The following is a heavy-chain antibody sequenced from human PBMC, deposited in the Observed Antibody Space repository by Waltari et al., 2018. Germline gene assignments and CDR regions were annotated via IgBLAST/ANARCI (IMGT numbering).Heavy chain of an antibody. CDR2: TTPIFGKA. CDR1: GGTFSSYA. V-gene: IGHV1-69*05. J-gene: IGHJ4*02. Sequence: QVQLVQSGAEVKKPGSSVKVSCKASGGTFSSYAISWVRQAPGQGLEWMGGTTPIFGKANNEQKFQGRVTITTDESTSKAYMELSSLRSEDTAVYYCARAHHSSGWYYFDYWGQGTLVTVSS. CDR3: ARAHHSSGWYYFDY. D-gene: IGHD6-19*01.